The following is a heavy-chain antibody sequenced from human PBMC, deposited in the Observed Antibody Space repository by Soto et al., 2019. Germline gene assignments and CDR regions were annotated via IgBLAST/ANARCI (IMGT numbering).Heavy chain of an antibody. CDR2: IIPIFGTA. J-gene: IGHJ6*02. CDR3: ARGSREKYYYYGMDV. V-gene: IGHV1-69*13. Sequence: GASVKVSCKASGGTFSSYAISWVRQAPGQGLEWMGGIIPIFGTANYAQKFQGRVTITADESMSTAYMELSSLRSEDTAVYYCARGSREKYYYYGMDVWGQGTTVTVSS. D-gene: IGHD6-13*01. CDR1: GGTFSSYA.